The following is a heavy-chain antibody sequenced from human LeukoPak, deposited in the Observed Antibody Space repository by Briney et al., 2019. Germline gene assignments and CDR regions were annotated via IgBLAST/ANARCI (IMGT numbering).Heavy chain of an antibody. D-gene: IGHD3-22*01. CDR3: ARLIYYDSSGYLDY. CDR1: GGSFSSYY. J-gene: IGHJ4*02. V-gene: IGHV4-34*01. CDR2: INYSGST. Sequence: SETLSLTCAVYGGSFSSYYWSWIRQPPGKGLEWIGKINYSGSTNYNPSLKSRVTISVDMSKNQFSPKLSSVIAADTAVYYCARLIYYDSSGYLDYWGQGSLVTVSS.